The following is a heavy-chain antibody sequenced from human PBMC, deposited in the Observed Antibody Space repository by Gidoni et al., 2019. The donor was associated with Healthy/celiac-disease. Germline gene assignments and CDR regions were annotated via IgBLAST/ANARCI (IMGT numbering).Heavy chain of an antibody. V-gene: IGHV3-33*01. D-gene: IGHD5-18*01. Sequence: QVQLVESGGGVVQPGRSLRLSCAASGFTFSSYGMHWVRQAPGKGLVWVAVIWYDGSNKYYADSVKGRFTISRDNSKNTLYLQMNSLRAEDTAVYYCARDSDTAMAPLDYWGQGTLVTVSS. J-gene: IGHJ4*02. CDR1: GFTFSSYG. CDR2: IWYDGSNK. CDR3: ARDSDTAMAPLDY.